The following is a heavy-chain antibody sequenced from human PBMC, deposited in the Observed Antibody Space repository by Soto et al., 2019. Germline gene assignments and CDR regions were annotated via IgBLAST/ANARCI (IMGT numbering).Heavy chain of an antibody. J-gene: IGHJ3*02. V-gene: IGHV3-23*01. CDR3: AKDAVIWSGYSDDAFDI. CDR1: GFTFSSYA. Sequence: PGGSLRLSCAASGFTFSSYAMSWVRQAPGKGLEWVSAISGSGGSTYYADSVKGRFTISRDNSKSTLYLQMNSLRAEDTAVYYCAKDAVIWSGYSDDAFDIWGQGTTVTVSS. CDR2: ISGSGGST. D-gene: IGHD3-3*01.